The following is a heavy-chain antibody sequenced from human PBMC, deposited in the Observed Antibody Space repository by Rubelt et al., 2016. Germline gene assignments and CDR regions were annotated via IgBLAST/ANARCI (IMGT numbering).Heavy chain of an antibody. J-gene: IGHJ4*02. D-gene: IGHD6-19*01. V-gene: IGHV7-4-1*02. CDR3: ARGGSSGWYAVF. Sequence: QLVQSGPEVKKPGTSVKVSCKASGYTFTSYAMNWVRQAPGQGLEWMGWINTNTGNPTYAQGFTGRFVFSLDTPVSTAYLQISSLKAEDTAVYYCARGGSSGWYAVFWGQGTLVTVSS. CDR1: GYTFTSYA. CDR2: INTNTGNP.